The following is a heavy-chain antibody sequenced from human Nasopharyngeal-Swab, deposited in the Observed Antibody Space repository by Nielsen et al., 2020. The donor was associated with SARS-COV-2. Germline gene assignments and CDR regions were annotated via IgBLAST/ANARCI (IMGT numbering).Heavy chain of an antibody. D-gene: IGHD2-2*01. Sequence: SDTLSLTCTVSGVSMSSSRSFYWGWIRQPPGKGLEWIGSVYNNGDTFYNPSLQSRVTISVDTSENQFSLRLTSVTAADTALYYCTSSKTWGQGTQVTVSS. CDR1: GVSMSSSRSFY. V-gene: IGHV4-39*01. CDR2: VYNNGDT. J-gene: IGHJ1*01. CDR3: TSSKT.